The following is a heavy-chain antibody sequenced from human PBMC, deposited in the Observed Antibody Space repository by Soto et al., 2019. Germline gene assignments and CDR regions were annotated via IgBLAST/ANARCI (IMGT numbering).Heavy chain of an antibody. Sequence: QVQLVQSGAEVKKPGASVKVSCKASGYTFTGYYMHWVRQAPGQGLEWMGWIIPIFGTANHAQKFQGRVTIIADESTSTVYMELSSLRSEDTAMYYCARGWGYDSNDYYYAYWGQGTLVIVSS. CDR2: IIPIFGTA. CDR3: ARGWGYDSNDYYYAY. J-gene: IGHJ4*02. D-gene: IGHD3-22*01. CDR1: GYTFTGYY. V-gene: IGHV1-69*01.